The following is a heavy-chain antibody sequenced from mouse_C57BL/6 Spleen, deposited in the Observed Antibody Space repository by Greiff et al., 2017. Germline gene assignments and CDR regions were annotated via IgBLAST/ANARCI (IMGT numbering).Heavy chain of an antibody. CDR2: IHPNSGST. CDR1: GYTFTSYW. V-gene: IGHV1-64*01. J-gene: IGHJ2*01. CDR3: AGQTGEGYYCDY. Sequence: QVQLQQPGAELVKPGASVKLSCKASGYTFTSYWMHWVKQRPGQGLEWIGMIHPNSGSTNYNEKFKSKATLTVDKSSSTAYMQLSSLTSEDSAVYYCAGQTGEGYYCDYWGQGTTLTVSS.